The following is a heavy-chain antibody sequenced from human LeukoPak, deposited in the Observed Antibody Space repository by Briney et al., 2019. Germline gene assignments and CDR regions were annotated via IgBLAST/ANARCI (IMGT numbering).Heavy chain of an antibody. CDR1: GGSISSYY. D-gene: IGHD5-24*01. CDR2: IYYSGST. J-gene: IGHJ4*02. V-gene: IGHV4-59*12. Sequence: SETLSLTCTVSGGSISSYYWSWIRQPPGKGLEWIGYIYYSGSTNYNPSLKSRVTISVDTSKNHFSLKLSSVTAADTAVYFCSREGRWLQLGFDYWGRGTLVTVSS. CDR3: SREGRWLQLGFDY.